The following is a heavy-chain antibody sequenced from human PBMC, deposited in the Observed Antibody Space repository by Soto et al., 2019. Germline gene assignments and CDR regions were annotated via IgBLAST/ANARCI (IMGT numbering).Heavy chain of an antibody. D-gene: IGHD1-26*01. CDR2: ISGSGGST. Sequence: GGSLRLSCAASGFTFSSYAMSWVRQAPGKGLEWVSAISGSGGSTYYADSVKGRFTISRDNSKNTLYLQMNSLRAEDTAVYYCAKALGSGSYIPPGYYYYYGMDVWGQGTTVTVSS. J-gene: IGHJ6*02. CDR1: GFTFSSYA. CDR3: AKALGSGSYIPPGYYYYYGMDV. V-gene: IGHV3-23*01.